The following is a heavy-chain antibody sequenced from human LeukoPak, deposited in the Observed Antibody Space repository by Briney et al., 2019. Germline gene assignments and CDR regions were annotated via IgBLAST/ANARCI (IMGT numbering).Heavy chain of an antibody. CDR1: GFTFSSYE. CDR2: ISSSGSTI. V-gene: IGHV3-48*03. J-gene: IGHJ4*02. Sequence: PGGSLRLSCAASGFTFSSYEMNWVRQAPGKGLEWVSYISSSGSTIYYADSVKGRFTLSRDNAKNSLYLQMNSLRAEDTAVYYCARDLVVVPAAPFDYWGRGTLVTVSS. D-gene: IGHD2-2*01. CDR3: ARDLVVVPAAPFDY.